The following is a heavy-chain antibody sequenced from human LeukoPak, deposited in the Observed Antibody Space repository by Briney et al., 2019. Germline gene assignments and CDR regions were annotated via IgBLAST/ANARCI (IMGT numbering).Heavy chain of an antibody. V-gene: IGHV1-69*05. CDR1: GCTFSSYA. J-gene: IGHJ6*03. Sequence: SVKVSCKASGCTFSSYAISWVRQARGQRLEWMGGIIPIFGTANYAQKFQGGVTITTDESTSTAYMELSSLRSEDTAVYYCARALRIAARPEYYYYMDVWGKGTTVTVSS. CDR2: IIPIFGTA. CDR3: ARALRIAARPEYYYYMDV. D-gene: IGHD6-6*01.